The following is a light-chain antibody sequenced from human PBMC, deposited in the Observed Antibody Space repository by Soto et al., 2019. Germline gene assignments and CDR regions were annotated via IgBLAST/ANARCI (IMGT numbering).Light chain of an antibody. CDR1: QSVGSY. CDR2: HAS. CDR3: QQRSNWPPLT. V-gene: IGKV3-11*01. Sequence: EIVLTQSPGTLSLSPGERATLSCRASQSVGSYLAWYQQKPGQAPRLLIYHASNRATGIPARFSGSGSGTDFTLTISSLEPEDFAVYYCQQRSNWPPLTLGGGTKVDIK. J-gene: IGKJ4*01.